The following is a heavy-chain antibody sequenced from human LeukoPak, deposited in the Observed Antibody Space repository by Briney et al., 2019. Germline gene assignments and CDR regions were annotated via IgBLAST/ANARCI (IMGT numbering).Heavy chain of an antibody. D-gene: IGHD4-23*01. Sequence: GSSVKVSCKASGGTFSSYTISWVRQAPGQGLEWMGRIIPILGMANYAQKFQGRVTITADKSTSTAYMELSSLRSEDTAVYYCARDPPAVVTPNYYYGMDVWGQGTTVTVSS. CDR3: ARDPPAVVTPNYYYGMDV. J-gene: IGHJ6*02. CDR1: GGTFSSYT. CDR2: IIPILGMA. V-gene: IGHV1-69*04.